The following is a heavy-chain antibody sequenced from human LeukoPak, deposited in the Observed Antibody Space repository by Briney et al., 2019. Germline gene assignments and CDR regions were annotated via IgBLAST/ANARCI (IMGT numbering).Heavy chain of an antibody. CDR1: GLSFSSYS. CDR2: ISYDGSNK. D-gene: IGHD6-6*01. CDR3: HVSSSSSDFDY. V-gene: IGHV3-30*03. Sequence: GGSLRLSCAASGLSFSSYSMNWGSQAPGKGLEWVAVISYDGSNKYYADSVKGRFTISRDNSKTTLYLQMNSRRAEDTAVYYCHVSSSSSDFDYWGQGTLVTAAS. J-gene: IGHJ4*02.